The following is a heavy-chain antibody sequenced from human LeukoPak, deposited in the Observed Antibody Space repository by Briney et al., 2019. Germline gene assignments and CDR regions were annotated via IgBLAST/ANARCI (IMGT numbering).Heavy chain of an antibody. Sequence: GGSLRLSCAASGFTFSSYSMNWVRQAPGKGLEWVSLISWDGGSTYYADSVKGRFTISRDNSKNSLYLQMNSLRTEDTALYYCAKDIGVLRSYGMDVWGQGTTVTVSS. CDR1: GFTFSSYS. CDR2: ISWDGGST. CDR3: AKDIGVLRSYGMDV. J-gene: IGHJ6*02. V-gene: IGHV3-43*01. D-gene: IGHD2-15*01.